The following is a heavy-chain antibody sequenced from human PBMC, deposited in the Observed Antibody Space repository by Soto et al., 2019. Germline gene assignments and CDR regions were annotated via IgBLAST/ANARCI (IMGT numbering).Heavy chain of an antibody. CDR1: GFTFDDYA. J-gene: IGHJ4*02. V-gene: IGHV3-9*01. CDR3: AKDGDSTPSVDFDY. CDR2: ISWNSGSI. Sequence: EVQLVESGGGLVQPGRSLRLSCAASGFTFDDYAMHWVRQAPGKGLEWVSGISWNSGSIGYADSVKGRFTISRDNAKNSLHLQMNSLRAEDTALYYCAKDGDSTPSVDFDYWGQGTLVTVSS. D-gene: IGHD6-13*01.